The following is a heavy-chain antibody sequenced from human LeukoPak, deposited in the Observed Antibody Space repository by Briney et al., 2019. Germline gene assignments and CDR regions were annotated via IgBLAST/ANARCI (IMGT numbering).Heavy chain of an antibody. D-gene: IGHD5-18*01. V-gene: IGHV3-33*03. CDR3: ARAPRGYSSYYFDY. CDR1: GFTFSSPG. CDR2: IWYDGINE. Sequence: GGSLRLSCAASGFTFSSPGMHWVRQAPGKGLEWVALIWYDGINEYYADSVKGRFTISRDDSKNTLYLQINSLRAEDTAVYYCARAPRGYSSYYFDYWGHGTLVTVSS. J-gene: IGHJ4*01.